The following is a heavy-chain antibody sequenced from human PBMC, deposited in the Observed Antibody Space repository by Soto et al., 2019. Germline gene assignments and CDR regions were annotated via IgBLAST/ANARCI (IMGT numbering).Heavy chain of an antibody. CDR2: IYYSGST. Sequence: SETLSLTCTVSGGSISSSSYYWGWIRQPPGKGLEWIGSIYYSGSTYYNPSLKSRVTISVDTSKNQFSLKLSSVTAADTAVYYCASFTYYDFWSGYSNWFGPWGQGALVTVSS. V-gene: IGHV4-39*01. D-gene: IGHD3-3*01. CDR3: ASFTYYDFWSGYSNWFGP. J-gene: IGHJ5*02. CDR1: GGSISSSSYY.